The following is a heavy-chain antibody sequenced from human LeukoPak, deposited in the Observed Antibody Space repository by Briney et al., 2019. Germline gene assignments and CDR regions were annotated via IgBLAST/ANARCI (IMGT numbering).Heavy chain of an antibody. CDR3: ARVRVYYYDSPRHDAFDI. CDR1: GFTFSRYG. V-gene: IGHV3-30*04. CDR2: ISYDGSNK. J-gene: IGHJ3*02. Sequence: GRSLRLSCAASGFTFSRYGMHWVRQAPGKGLEWVTAISYDGSNKYYADSVKGRFTISRDNSKNTLYVQMNSLRAEDTAVYYCARVRVYYYDSPRHDAFDIWGQGTMVTVSS. D-gene: IGHD3-22*01.